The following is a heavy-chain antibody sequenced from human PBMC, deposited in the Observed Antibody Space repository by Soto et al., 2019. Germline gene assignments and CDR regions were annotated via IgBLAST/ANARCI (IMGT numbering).Heavy chain of an antibody. Sequence: ASVKVSCKASGYTFTSYYMHWVLHAPGQGLEWMGIIIPSGGSTSYAQKFQGRVTMTRDTSTSTVYMELSSMRSEDPAVYYCAREQIVVVMSTRSQNAFDIWGQGTMVTVSS. CDR2: IIPSGGST. CDR3: AREQIVVVMSTRSQNAFDI. CDR1: GYTFTSYY. V-gene: IGHV1-46*01. J-gene: IGHJ3*02. D-gene: IGHD3-22*01.